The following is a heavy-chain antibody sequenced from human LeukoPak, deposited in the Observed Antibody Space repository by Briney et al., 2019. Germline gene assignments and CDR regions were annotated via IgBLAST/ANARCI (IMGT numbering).Heavy chain of an antibody. CDR3: ARVVGLTGYSSSWYSGYYYYMDV. J-gene: IGHJ6*03. D-gene: IGHD6-13*01. V-gene: IGHV3-21*01. CDR2: ISSTSSYK. CDR1: GFTFSSYS. Sequence: GGSLRLSCEASGFTFSSYSMKWVRQAPGKGLEWVSCISSTSSYKYYADSVKGRFTISRDNAKNSLYLQMNSLRAEDTAVYYCARVVGLTGYSSSWYSGYYYYMDVWGKGTAVTVSS.